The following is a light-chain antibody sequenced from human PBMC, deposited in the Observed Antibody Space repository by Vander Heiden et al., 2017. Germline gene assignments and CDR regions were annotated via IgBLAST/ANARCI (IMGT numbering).Light chain of an antibody. Sequence: DIQMTQSPSTLSASVGDRVTITCRASLTINSWLAWYQQKPGKAPKLLIYTASSRENGVSSRFSGSGYGTEFTLAISSLQPDDFATYYCQQYYSFPNTFGQGTKLEI. J-gene: IGKJ2*01. V-gene: IGKV1-5*03. CDR2: TAS. CDR1: LTINSW. CDR3: QQYYSFPNT.